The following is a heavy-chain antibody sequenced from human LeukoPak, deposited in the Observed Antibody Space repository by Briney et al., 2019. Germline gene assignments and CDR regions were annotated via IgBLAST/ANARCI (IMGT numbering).Heavy chain of an antibody. CDR3: ARRGILTGYMFDY. D-gene: IGHD3-9*01. CDR2: INPSGGST. Sequence: ASVKVSCKASGYTFTSYYMHWVRQAPGQGLEWMGIINPSGGSTTYAQKFQGRVTMTSDTPTSTVYMELSSLRSDDTAVYYCARRGILTGYMFDYWGQGTLVTVSS. J-gene: IGHJ4*02. V-gene: IGHV1-46*03. CDR1: GYTFTSYY.